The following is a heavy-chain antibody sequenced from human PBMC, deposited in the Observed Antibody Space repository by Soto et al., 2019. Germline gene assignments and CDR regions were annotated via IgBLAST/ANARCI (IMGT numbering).Heavy chain of an antibody. V-gene: IGHV3-30-3*01. CDR3: ARFRSERPFDY. J-gene: IGHJ4*02. CDR1: GLTFSRYT. CDR2: ISYDGNNK. Sequence: XGSLRLSCAAAGLTFSRYTMHWVRQAPGKGLEWVAVISYDGNNKYYADSVKGRFTISRDNSKNTLSLQMNSLRPEDTAVYYCARFRSERPFDYWGQGTLVTVSS.